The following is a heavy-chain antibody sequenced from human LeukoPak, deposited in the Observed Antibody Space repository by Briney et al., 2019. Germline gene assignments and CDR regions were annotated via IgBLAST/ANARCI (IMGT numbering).Heavy chain of an antibody. Sequence: GGSLRLSCAASGFSFSSYAMHWVRQAPGKGLEYVSGISANGGSTYYANSVKGRFTISRDNSKNTLYLQMGSLRAEDMAVYYCARDPMSNGYYYYYMDVWGKGTTVTVSS. CDR3: ARDPMSNGYYYYYMDV. J-gene: IGHJ6*03. CDR2: ISANGGST. V-gene: IGHV3-64*01. D-gene: IGHD3-22*01. CDR1: GFSFSSYA.